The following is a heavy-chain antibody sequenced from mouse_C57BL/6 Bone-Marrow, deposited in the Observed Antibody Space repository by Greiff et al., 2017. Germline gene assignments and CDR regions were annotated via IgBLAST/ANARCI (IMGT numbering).Heavy chain of an antibody. CDR1: GFNIKDDY. CDR3: TFTTVVDFYYFDY. J-gene: IGHJ2*01. CDR2: IDPENGDT. D-gene: IGHD1-1*01. V-gene: IGHV14-4*01. Sequence: VQLKESGAELVRPGASVKLSCTASGFNIKDDYMHWVKQRPEQGLEWIGWIDPENGDTEYASKFQGKATITADTSSNPAYLQLSSLTSEDTAVYYCTFTTVVDFYYFDYWGQGTTLTVSS.